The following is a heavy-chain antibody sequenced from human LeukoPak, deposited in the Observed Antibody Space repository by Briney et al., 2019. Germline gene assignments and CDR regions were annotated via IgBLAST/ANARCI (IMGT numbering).Heavy chain of an antibody. CDR2: IYSGGNT. V-gene: IGHV3-66*01. CDR1: GFTVISNY. CDR3: ARAPQWELPLDY. J-gene: IGHJ4*02. Sequence: GGSLRLSCAASGFTVISNYMTWVRQAPGKGLEWVSVIYSGGNTYYADSVKGRFTFSRDTSKNTLYLQMNSLRAEDTAVYFCARAPQWELPLDYWGQGTLVTVSS. D-gene: IGHD1-26*01.